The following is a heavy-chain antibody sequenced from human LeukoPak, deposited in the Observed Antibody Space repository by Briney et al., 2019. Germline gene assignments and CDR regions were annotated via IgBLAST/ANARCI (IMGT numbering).Heavy chain of an antibody. Sequence: GGSLRLSCAASGLTFSSYAMSWVRQAPGKGLEWVSGISGSGGSTYYADSVKGRFTISRDNSNNTLYLQMNSLRAEDTAVYYCAKDRLVGSGWVYDAFDIWGQGTMVTVSS. CDR3: AKDRLVGSGWVYDAFDI. D-gene: IGHD6-19*01. V-gene: IGHV3-23*01. CDR2: ISGSGGST. CDR1: GLTFSSYA. J-gene: IGHJ3*02.